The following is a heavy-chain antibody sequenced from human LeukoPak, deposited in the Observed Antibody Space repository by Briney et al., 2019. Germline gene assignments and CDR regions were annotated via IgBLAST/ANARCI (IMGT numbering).Heavy chain of an antibody. J-gene: IGHJ4*02. CDR2: ISYDGSNK. V-gene: IGHV3-30*18. CDR3: AKECPYLHRLSLRYFDWLPEPVDY. CDR1: GFTFSSYG. Sequence: GGSLRLSCAASGFTFSSYGMHWVRQAPGKGLEWVAVISYDGSNKYYADSVKGRFTISRDNSKNTLYLQMNSLRAEDTAVYYCAKECPYLHRLSLRYFDWLPEPVDYWGQGTLVTVSS. D-gene: IGHD3-9*01.